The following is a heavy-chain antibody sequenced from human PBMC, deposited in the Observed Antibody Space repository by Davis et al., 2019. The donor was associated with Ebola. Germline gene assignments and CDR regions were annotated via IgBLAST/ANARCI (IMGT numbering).Heavy chain of an antibody. J-gene: IGHJ4*02. CDR1: GYTFTSYD. CDR3: ARAIQSPYEYSGSRSFDY. D-gene: IGHD1-26*01. CDR2: MNPNSGNT. Sequence: ASVKVSCKASGYTFTSYDINWVRQATGQGLEWMGWMNPNSGNTGYAQKFQGRVTMTRNTSISTAYMELSSLRSEDTAVYYCARAIQSPYEYSGSRSFDYWGQGTLVTVSS. V-gene: IGHV1-8*01.